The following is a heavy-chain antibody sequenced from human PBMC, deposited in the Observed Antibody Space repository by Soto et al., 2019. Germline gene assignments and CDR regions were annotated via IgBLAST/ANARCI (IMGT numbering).Heavy chain of an antibody. V-gene: IGHV1-69*06. Sequence: QIHLVQSGAEVKKPGSSVKISCKASGGTFSNYAISWVRQAPGQGLEWMGGITPIFDTTNYAQKFQGRLTITADTETSTAYMELSGLRSDDTAIYFCARDPNTLHILFGPWCEGTIVTVAS. CDR2: ITPIFDTT. D-gene: IGHD3-3*02. CDR3: ARDPNTLHILFGP. CDR1: GGTFSNYA. J-gene: IGHJ5*02.